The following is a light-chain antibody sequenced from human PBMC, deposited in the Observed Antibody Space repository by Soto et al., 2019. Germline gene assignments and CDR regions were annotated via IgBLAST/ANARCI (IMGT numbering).Light chain of an antibody. CDR3: CSYAGKYTFL. CDR2: DVT. CDR1: SSDVGGYTY. V-gene: IGLV2-11*01. Sequence: QSALTQPRSVSGSPGQSVTISCTGTSSDVGGYTYVSWYQQNAGKPPKLMIYDVTKRPSGVPDRFSGSKSGNTASLTISGLQAEDESDYYCCSYAGKYTFLFGAGTKPTVL. J-gene: IGLJ2*01.